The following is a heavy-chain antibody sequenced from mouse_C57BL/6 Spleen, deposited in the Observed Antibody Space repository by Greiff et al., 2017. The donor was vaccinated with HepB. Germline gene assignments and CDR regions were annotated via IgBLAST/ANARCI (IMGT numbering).Heavy chain of an antibody. Sequence: QVQLQHPGAELVMPGASVKLSCKASGYTFTSYWMHWVKQRPGQGLEWIGEIDPSDSYTNYNQKFKGKSTLTVDKSSSTAYMQLSSLTSEDSAVYYCARGGYEGGGYWGQGTTLTVSS. CDR1: GYTFTSYW. D-gene: IGHD2-2*01. V-gene: IGHV1-69*01. CDR3: ARGGYEGGGY. J-gene: IGHJ2*01. CDR2: IDPSDSYT.